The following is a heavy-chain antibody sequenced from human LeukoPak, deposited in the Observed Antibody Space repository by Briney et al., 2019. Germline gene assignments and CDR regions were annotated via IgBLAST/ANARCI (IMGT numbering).Heavy chain of an antibody. V-gene: IGHV4-59*01. J-gene: IGHJ4*02. Sequence: SETLSLTCTVSGGSISSYYWSWIRQPPGKGLEWIGYIYDSGSTNYNPSLKSRVTISVDTSKNQFSLKLSSVTAADTAVYYCARAPGSPGDYWGQGTLVTVSS. D-gene: IGHD3-10*01. CDR3: ARAPGSPGDY. CDR1: GGSISSYY. CDR2: IYDSGST.